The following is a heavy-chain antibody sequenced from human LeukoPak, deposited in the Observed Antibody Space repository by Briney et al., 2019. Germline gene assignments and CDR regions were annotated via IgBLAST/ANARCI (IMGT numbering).Heavy chain of an antibody. CDR1: GFTFSSYA. D-gene: IGHD1-26*01. Sequence: GGSLRLSCAASGFTFSSYAMSWVRQAPGKGLEWVSAISGSGGSTYYTDSVKGRFTISRDNSKNTLYLQMNSLRAGDTAVYYCAKDRPYSGSYYDYWGQGTLVTVSS. J-gene: IGHJ4*02. CDR2: ISGSGGST. V-gene: IGHV3-23*01. CDR3: AKDRPYSGSYYDY.